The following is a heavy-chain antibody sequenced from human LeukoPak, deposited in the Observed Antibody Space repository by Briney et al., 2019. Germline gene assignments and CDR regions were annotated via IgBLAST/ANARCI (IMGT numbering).Heavy chain of an antibody. CDR1: GGSISSSSYY. D-gene: IGHD3/OR15-3a*01. CDR2: IYYSGST. J-gene: IGHJ5*02. V-gene: IGHV4-39*07. CDR3: ASAVDSFDP. Sequence: SETLSLTCTVSGGSISSSSYYWGWIRQPPGKGLEWIGSIYYSGSTYYNPSLKSRVSISVDTSKNRFSLKLSSVTAADTAVYYCASAVDSFDPWGQGTLVTVSS.